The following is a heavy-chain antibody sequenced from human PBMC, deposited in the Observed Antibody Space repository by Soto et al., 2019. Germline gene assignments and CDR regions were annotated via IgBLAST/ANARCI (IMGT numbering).Heavy chain of an antibody. J-gene: IGHJ6*02. D-gene: IGHD2-15*01. CDR2: IGNTLDTI. Sequence: EVQLVESAGVLVQPGESLRLSCAASGFAFSGNTMNWVRQAPGKGLEWVAYIGNTLDTIYYADSVKGRFIISRDDAMKSVFLHMSSLRDDDTAVYYCARGDCSGGSCYGIDVWGRGTTVTVSS. CDR1: GFAFSGNT. CDR3: ARGDCSGGSCYGIDV. V-gene: IGHV3-48*02.